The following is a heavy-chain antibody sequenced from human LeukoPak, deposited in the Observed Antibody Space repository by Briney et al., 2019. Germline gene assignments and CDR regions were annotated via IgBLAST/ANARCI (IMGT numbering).Heavy chain of an antibody. V-gene: IGHV3-23*01. CDR2: ISGSGGST. Sequence: PGGSPRLSCAASGFTFSSYAMSWVRQAPGKGLEWVSAISGSGGSTYYADSVKGRFTISRDNSKNTLYLQMNSLRAEDTAVYYCAKDPRYSSSWSNVPFDYWGQGTLVTVSS. CDR3: AKDPRYSSSWSNVPFDY. D-gene: IGHD6-13*01. J-gene: IGHJ4*02. CDR1: GFTFSSYA.